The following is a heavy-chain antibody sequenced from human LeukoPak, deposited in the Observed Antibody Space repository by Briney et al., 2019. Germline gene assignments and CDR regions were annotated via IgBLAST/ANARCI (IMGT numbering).Heavy chain of an antibody. J-gene: IGHJ4*02. CDR1: GFSFKGDW. Sequence: GGSLRLSVLAPGFSFKGDWMNWVRQAPGKGLEGVANIKPDGSQKYYVDSVKGRFTISRDNAEKSLFLQMNSLRAEDTAVYYCVRDGPAFLDFDYWGQGTLVTVSS. V-gene: IGHV3-7*01. D-gene: IGHD2-2*01. CDR2: IKPDGSQK. CDR3: VRDGPAFLDFDY.